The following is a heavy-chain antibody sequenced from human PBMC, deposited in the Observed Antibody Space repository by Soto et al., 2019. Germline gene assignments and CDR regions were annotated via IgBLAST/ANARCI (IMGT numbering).Heavy chain of an antibody. D-gene: IGHD2-15*01. Sequence: ASVKVSCKASGYTFTSYYMHWVRQAPGQGLEWMGIINPSGGSTSYAQKFQGRVTMTRDTSTSTVYMGLSSLRSEDTAVYYCARDARVVAGTRWNWFDPWGQGTLVTVSS. J-gene: IGHJ5*02. V-gene: IGHV1-46*01. CDR2: INPSGGST. CDR3: ARDARVVAGTRWNWFDP. CDR1: GYTFTSYY.